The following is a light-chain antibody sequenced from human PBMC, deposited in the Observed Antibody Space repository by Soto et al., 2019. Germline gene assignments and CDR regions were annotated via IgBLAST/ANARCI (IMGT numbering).Light chain of an antibody. CDR2: AAS. Sequence: DIQMTQSPSSLSASVGDRVTITCRASQGIGNSLAWYQQKPGKGPNLLIYAASTLQSGVPSRFSGSGSGTDFTLTISSLQPEDVANYYCQKCNSAPPTFGGGTKVEIK. V-gene: IGKV1-27*01. CDR1: QGIGNS. J-gene: IGKJ4*01. CDR3: QKCNSAPPT.